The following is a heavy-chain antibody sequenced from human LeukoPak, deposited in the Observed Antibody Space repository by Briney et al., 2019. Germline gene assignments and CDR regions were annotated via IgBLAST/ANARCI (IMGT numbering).Heavy chain of an antibody. CDR2: ISWNSGSI. V-gene: IGHV3-9*01. J-gene: IGHJ4*02. Sequence: CRALRLSCAASGFTFDDYAVHWVRHAPGKGLEWVSGISWNSGSIGYADSVKGRFTISRDNAKNSLYLQMNSLRAEDTALYYCAKDREGLGNDYFDYWGQGTLVTVSS. CDR1: GFTFDDYA. CDR3: AKDREGLGNDYFDY.